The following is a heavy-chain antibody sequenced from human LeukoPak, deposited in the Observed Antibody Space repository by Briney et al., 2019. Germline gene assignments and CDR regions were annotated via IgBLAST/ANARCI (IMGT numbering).Heavy chain of an antibody. Sequence: GGSLRLSCAASGFTFSSYEMNWVRQAPGKGLEWVSYISSSGSTIYYADSVKGRFTISRDNAKNSLYLQMNSLRAEDTAVYYCARDDGSGSYYYYYYYMDVWGKGTTVTVSS. CDR2: ISSSGSTI. D-gene: IGHD3-10*01. J-gene: IGHJ6*03. CDR1: GFTFSSYE. V-gene: IGHV3-48*03. CDR3: ARDDGSGSYYYYYYYMDV.